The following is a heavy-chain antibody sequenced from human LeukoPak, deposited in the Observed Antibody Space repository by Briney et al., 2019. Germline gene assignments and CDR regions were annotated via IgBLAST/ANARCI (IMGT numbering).Heavy chain of an antibody. J-gene: IGHJ5*02. D-gene: IGHD2-2*02. V-gene: IGHV1-18*01. CDR1: GYTFTSYG. CDR3: ARGLVPAAICWWFVL. Sequence: ASVKVSCKASGYTFTSYGISWVRQAPGQGLEWMGWISAYNGNTNYAQKLQGRVTMTTDASASTAYMELRSLRSDDTAVYYCARGLVPAAICWWFVLWGQGTLVTVSS. CDR2: ISAYNGNT.